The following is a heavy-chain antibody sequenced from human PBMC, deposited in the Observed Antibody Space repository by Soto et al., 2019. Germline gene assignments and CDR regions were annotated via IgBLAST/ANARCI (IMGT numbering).Heavy chain of an antibody. J-gene: IGHJ4*02. V-gene: IGHV3-30-3*01. CDR3: ARRTGTAPRFDY. CDR1: GFTFSDFE. D-gene: IGHD1-7*01. Sequence: QVQLVESGGGVVQPGRSLRLSCSASGFTFSDFEMYWVRQAPGKGLDWVSFISYDGSNQYYAGSVKGRFTVSRDNSKNTLFLLMNSLRPEDTAVYFCARRTGTAPRFDYWGQGTLVIVSS. CDR2: ISYDGSNQ.